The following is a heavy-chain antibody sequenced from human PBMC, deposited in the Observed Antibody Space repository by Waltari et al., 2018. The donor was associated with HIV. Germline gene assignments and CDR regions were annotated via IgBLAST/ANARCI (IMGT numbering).Heavy chain of an antibody. CDR1: GFTFSNAW. D-gene: IGHD3-10*01. CDR2: NKSKTDCGTT. J-gene: IGHJ4*02. Sequence: EVQLVESGGGLVKPGGCLRLSCAASGFTFSNAWMSWVRQAPGKGLEWVELVGRNKSKTDCGTTDCAAPLKVRFTNSIDDSKAPLYLQMNSLKTEDSAVYYCSTVEYYGSVSYCDFLGQGTLVTVSS. V-gene: IGHV3-15*01. CDR3: STVEYYGSVSYCDF.